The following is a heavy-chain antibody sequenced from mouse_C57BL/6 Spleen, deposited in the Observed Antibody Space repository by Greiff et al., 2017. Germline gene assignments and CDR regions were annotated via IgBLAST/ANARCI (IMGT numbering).Heavy chain of an antibody. CDR3: ARSYSNYPGY. Sequence: QVQLQQPGAELVKPGASVKLSCKASGYTFTSYWMHWVKQRPGQGLEWIGMIHPNSGSTNYNEKFTSKATLTVDKSSSTAYMQLSSLTSADSAVYYCARSYSNYPGYWGQGTTLTVSS. J-gene: IGHJ2*01. V-gene: IGHV1-64*01. D-gene: IGHD2-5*01. CDR2: IHPNSGST. CDR1: GYTFTSYW.